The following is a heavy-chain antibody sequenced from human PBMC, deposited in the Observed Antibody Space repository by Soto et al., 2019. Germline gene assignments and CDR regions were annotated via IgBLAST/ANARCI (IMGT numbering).Heavy chain of an antibody. D-gene: IGHD5-12*01. CDR1: GFTFSSYA. V-gene: IGHV3-23*01. CDR2: ISGSGGST. CDR3: ETPHYSGYTSWFDP. Sequence: EVQLLESGGGLVQPGGSLRLSCAASGFTFSSYAMSWVRQAPGKGLEWVSCISGSGGSTYYADSVKGRFTISRDNAKNTLHLQMNSLRAEDTDVYYCETPHYSGYTSWFDPWGQGTLVTVSS. J-gene: IGHJ5*02.